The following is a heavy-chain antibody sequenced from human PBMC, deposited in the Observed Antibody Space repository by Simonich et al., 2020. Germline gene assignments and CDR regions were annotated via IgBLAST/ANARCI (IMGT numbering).Heavy chain of an antibody. CDR2: ISGRGGST. J-gene: IGHJ5*02. CDR1: GFTFSSYA. V-gene: IGHV3-23*01. D-gene: IGHD1-26*01. Sequence: EVQLLESGGGLVQPGGSLRLSCAASGFTFSSYAMSWVRQAPGEALEWVSAISGRGGSTYYADSVKGRFTISRDNSKNTLYLQMNSLRAEDTAVYYCAKDSSLVGATDWFDPWGQGTLVTVSS. CDR3: AKDSSLVGATDWFDP.